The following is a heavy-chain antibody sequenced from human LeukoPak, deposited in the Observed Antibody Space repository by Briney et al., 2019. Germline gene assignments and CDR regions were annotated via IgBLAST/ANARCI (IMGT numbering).Heavy chain of an antibody. CDR3: ARDQAGSGHYADY. J-gene: IGHJ4*02. CDR1: GFTFSSYA. V-gene: IGHV3-23*01. D-gene: IGHD3-10*01. Sequence: GGSLRLSCAASGFTFSSYALSWVRQAPGKGLEWVSAISGSGGSTYYADSGKGRFTISRDNSKNTLYLQMNSLRAEDTAVYYCARDQAGSGHYADYWGQGTLVSVSS. CDR2: ISGSGGST.